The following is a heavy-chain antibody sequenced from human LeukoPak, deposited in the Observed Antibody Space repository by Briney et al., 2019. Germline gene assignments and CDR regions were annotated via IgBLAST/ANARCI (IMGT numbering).Heavy chain of an antibody. CDR1: GGTFSSYA. CDR3: ARCSSTSCYSYYYYGMDV. D-gene: IGHD2-2*01. V-gene: IGHV1-69*01. CDR2: IIPIFGTA. J-gene: IGHJ6*02. Sequence: GSSVKVSSKASGGTFSSYAISWVRQAPGQGLEWMGGIIPIFGTANYAQKFQGRVTITADESTSTAYMELSSLRSEDTAVYYCARCSSTSCYSYYYYGMDVWGQGTTVTVSS.